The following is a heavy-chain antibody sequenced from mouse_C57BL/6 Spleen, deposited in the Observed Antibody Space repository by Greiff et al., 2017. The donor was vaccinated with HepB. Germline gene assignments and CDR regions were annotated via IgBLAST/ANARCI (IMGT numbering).Heavy chain of an antibody. D-gene: IGHD1-1*01. CDR2: INPNNGGT. J-gene: IGHJ1*03. V-gene: IGHV1-22*01. Sequence: EVKLMESGPELVKPGASVKMSCKASGYTFTDYNMHWVKQSHGKSLEWIGYINPNNGGTSYNQKFKGKATLTVNKSSSTAYMELRSLTSEDSAVYYCARELRWYFDVWGTGTTVTVSS. CDR3: ARELRWYFDV. CDR1: GYTFTDYN.